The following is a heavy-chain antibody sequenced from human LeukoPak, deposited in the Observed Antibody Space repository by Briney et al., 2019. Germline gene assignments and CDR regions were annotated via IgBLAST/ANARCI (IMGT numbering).Heavy chain of an antibody. J-gene: IGHJ6*02. Sequence: SETLSLTCTVSGYSISSGYYWGWIRQPPGKGLEWIGSIYHSGSTYYNPSLKSRVTISVDTSKNQFSLKLSSVTAADTAVYYCARVGITMVRGVFYGMDVWGQGTTVTVSS. CDR2: IYHSGST. D-gene: IGHD3-10*01. V-gene: IGHV4-38-2*02. CDR1: GYSISSGYY. CDR3: ARVGITMVRGVFYGMDV.